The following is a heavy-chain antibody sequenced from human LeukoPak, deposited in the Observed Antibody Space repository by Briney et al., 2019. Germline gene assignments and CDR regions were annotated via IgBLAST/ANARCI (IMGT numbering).Heavy chain of an antibody. V-gene: IGHV3-64*01. J-gene: IGHJ6*03. CDR1: GFTFSSYA. CDR2: ISSNGGST. CDR3: ARDRGPYDSSGYYHYYYYYYMDV. Sequence: PGGSLRLSCAASGFTFSSYAMHWVRQAPGKGLEYVSVISSNGGSTYYANSVKGRFTISRDNAKNSLYLQMNSLRAEDTAVYYCARDRGPYDSSGYYHYYYYYYMDVWGKGTTVTVSS. D-gene: IGHD3-22*01.